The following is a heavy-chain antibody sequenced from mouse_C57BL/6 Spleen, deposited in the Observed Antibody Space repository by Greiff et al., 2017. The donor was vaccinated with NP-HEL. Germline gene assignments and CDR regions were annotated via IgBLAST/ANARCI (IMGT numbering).Heavy chain of an antibody. Sequence: VQLQQSGPELVKPGASVKISCKASGYAFSSSWMNWVKQRPGKGLEWIGRIYPGDGDTNYNGKFKGKATLTADKSSSTAYMQLSSLTSEDSAVYFCAKSYGTGADYAMDYWGQGTSVTVSS. CDR2: IYPGDGDT. CDR1: GYAFSSSW. CDR3: AKSYGTGADYAMDY. J-gene: IGHJ4*01. V-gene: IGHV1-82*01. D-gene: IGHD2-1*01.